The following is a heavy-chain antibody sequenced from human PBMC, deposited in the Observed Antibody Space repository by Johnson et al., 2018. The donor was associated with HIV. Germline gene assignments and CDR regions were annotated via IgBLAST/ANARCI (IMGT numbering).Heavy chain of an antibody. V-gene: IGHV3-66*01. CDR2: LWSGGNT. CDR1: GLSVSNNY. D-gene: IGHD5-24*01. J-gene: IGHJ3*02. CDR3: AGACREGYTCDVYDI. Sequence: VQLVESGGGLVQPGGSLRLSCAASGLSVSNNYMSWVRQAPGKGLEWVSVLWSGGNTWYAGSVTGRFTFSRDNSKNTLYLQMNSLRAEDTAVYDCAGACREGYTCDVYDIWGLGTMVTVS.